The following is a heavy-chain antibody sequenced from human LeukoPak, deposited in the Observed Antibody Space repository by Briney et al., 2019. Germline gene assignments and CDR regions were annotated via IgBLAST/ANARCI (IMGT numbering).Heavy chain of an antibody. V-gene: IGHV3-23*01. CDR1: GFTFSSYA. CDR3: AKVNTLYCSSTSCAIFDI. D-gene: IGHD2-2*01. Sequence: GGSLRLSCAASGFTFSSYAMSWVRQAPGKGLEWVSAISGSGGSTYYADSVKGRFTISRDNSKNTLYLQMNSLRAEDTAVYYCAKVNTLYCSSTSCAIFDIWGQGTMVTVSS. J-gene: IGHJ3*02. CDR2: ISGSGGST.